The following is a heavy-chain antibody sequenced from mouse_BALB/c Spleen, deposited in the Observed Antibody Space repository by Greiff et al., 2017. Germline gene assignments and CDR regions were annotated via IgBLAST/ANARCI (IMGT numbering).Heavy chain of an antibody. J-gene: IGHJ2*01. CDR2: ISYDGSN. CDR1: GYSITSGYY. CDR3: ARRGITTVVAAPFDY. D-gene: IGHD1-1*01. V-gene: IGHV3-6*02. Sequence: VQLKESGPGLVKPSQSLSLTCSVTGYSITSGYYWNWIRQFPGNKLEWMGYISYDGSNNYNPSLKNRISITRDTSKNQFFLKLNSVTTEDTATYYCARRGITTVVAAPFDYWGQGTTLTVSS.